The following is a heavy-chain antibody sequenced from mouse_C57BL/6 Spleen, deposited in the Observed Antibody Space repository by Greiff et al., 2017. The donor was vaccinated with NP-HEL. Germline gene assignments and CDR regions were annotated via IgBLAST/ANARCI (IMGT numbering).Heavy chain of an antibody. J-gene: IGHJ1*03. CDR2: IYPGDGDT. D-gene: IGHD4-1*01. V-gene: IGHV1-82*01. CDR3: ASRLGRGFDV. CDR1: GYAFSSSW. Sequence: VQLQQSGPELVKPGASVKISCKASGYAFSSSWMNWVKQRPGKGLEWIGRIYPGDGDTNYNGKFKGKATLTADKSSSTAYMQLSSLTSEDSAVYFCASRLGRGFDVWGTGTTVTVSS.